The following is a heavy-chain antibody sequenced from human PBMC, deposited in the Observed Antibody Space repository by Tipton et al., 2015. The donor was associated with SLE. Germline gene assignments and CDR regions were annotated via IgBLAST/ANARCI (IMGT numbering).Heavy chain of an antibody. CDR3: TTRSRSPFHY. CDR1: GLTFDNAW. Sequence: SLRLSCVAYGLTFDNAWMSWVRQAPGKGLEWVGRINTKIDGGTIDYAAPMKGRFTISRDDSKNTMYLQMNSLKNEETAVYYCTTRSRSPFHYWGPVTLVTVSS. V-gene: IGHV3-15*01. J-gene: IGHJ4*02. CDR2: INTKIDGGTI.